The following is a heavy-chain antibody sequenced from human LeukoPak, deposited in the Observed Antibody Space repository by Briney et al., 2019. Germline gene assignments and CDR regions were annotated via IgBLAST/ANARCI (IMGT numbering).Heavy chain of an antibody. V-gene: IGHV3-30*18. J-gene: IGHJ4*02. CDR2: ISYDGSNK. CDR3: AKDLERHIVVVTASAVDY. Sequence: PGGSLRLSCAASGFTFSSYGMHWVRQAPGKGLEWVAVISYDGSNKYYGDSVKGRFTISRDNSKNTLYLQMNSLRGEDTAVYYCAKDLERHIVVVTASAVDYWGQGTLVTVSS. CDR1: GFTFSSYG. D-gene: IGHD2-21*02.